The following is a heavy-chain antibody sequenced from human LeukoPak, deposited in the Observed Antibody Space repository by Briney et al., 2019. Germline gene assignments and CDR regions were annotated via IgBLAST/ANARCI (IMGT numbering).Heavy chain of an antibody. J-gene: IGHJ4*02. Sequence: PPGGSLRLSCAASGFTFSSYAMHWVRQAPGKGLEWVANIKQDGSEKYYVDSVKGRFTISRDNAKNSLYLQMNSLRAEDTAVYYCAKIAAAGMRFWDYWGQGTLVTVSS. CDR1: GFTFSSYA. CDR3: AKIAAAGMRFWDY. CDR2: IKQDGSEK. D-gene: IGHD6-13*01. V-gene: IGHV3-7*01.